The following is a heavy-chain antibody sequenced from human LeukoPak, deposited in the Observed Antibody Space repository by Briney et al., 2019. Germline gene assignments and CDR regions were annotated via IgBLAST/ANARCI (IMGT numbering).Heavy chain of an antibody. CDR2: TSSSGSTI. CDR1: GFTFSSYE. V-gene: IGHV3-48*03. D-gene: IGHD2-2*01. CDR3: AREAVVVVPAASYFDY. Sequence: PGGSLRLSCAASGFTFSSYEMNWVRQAPGKGLEWVSYTSSSGSTIYYADSVKGRFTISRDNAKNSLYLQMNSLRAEDTAVYYCAREAVVVVPAASYFDYWGQGTLVTVSS. J-gene: IGHJ4*02.